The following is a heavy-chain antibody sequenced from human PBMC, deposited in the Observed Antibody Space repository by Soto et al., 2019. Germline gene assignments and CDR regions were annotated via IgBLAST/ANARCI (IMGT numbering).Heavy chain of an antibody. V-gene: IGHV3-7*01. Sequence: LRPSCAASGFMFSAYWMSWVRQAPGKGLEWVANIHGDGGKIYYVDSVKGRFTISRDNAKRSLYLQMNSLRAEDTAVYYCARDFYGGHTYGPGDYWGQGALVTVSS. J-gene: IGHJ4*02. CDR3: ARDFYGGHTYGPGDY. D-gene: IGHD5-18*01. CDR1: GFMFSAYW. CDR2: IHGDGGKI.